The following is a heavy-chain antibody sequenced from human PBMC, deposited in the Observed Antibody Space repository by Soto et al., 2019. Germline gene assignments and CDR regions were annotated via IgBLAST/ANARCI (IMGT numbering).Heavy chain of an antibody. CDR1: GGSISSSSYY. D-gene: IGHD6-13*01. CDR3: ARPIAAAASGEWFDP. J-gene: IGHJ5*02. Sequence: SETLSLTCTVSGGSISSSSYYWGWIRQPPGKGLEWIGSIYYSGSTYYNPSLKSRVTISVDTSKNQFSLKLSSVTAADTAVYYCARPIAAAASGEWFDPWGQGTLVTVSS. CDR2: IYYSGST. V-gene: IGHV4-39*01.